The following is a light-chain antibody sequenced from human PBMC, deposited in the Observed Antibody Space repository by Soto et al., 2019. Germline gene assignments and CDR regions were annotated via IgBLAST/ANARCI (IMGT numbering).Light chain of an antibody. Sequence: EFVLTQSPGTLSLSPGERATLSCKASQTVRNNYLAWYQKKPGQDPRLLIYDASSRATGIPDRFSGGGSGTDFNLTISSLEPEDFAVYYCQQLSSYTLTFGGGTKLDIK. V-gene: IGKV3-20*01. CDR3: QQLSSYTLT. J-gene: IGKJ4*01. CDR2: DAS. CDR1: QTVRNNY.